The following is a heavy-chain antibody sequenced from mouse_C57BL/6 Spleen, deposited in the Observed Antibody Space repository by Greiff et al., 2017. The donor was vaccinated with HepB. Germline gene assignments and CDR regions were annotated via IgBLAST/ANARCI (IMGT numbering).Heavy chain of an antibody. CDR1: GFNIKVYY. Sequence: VQLKESGAELVRPEASVKLSCTASGFNIKVYYMHWVKQRPEQGLEWIGRIDPEDGDTEYAPKFQGKATMTADTSSNTAYLQLSSLTSEDTAVYYCTTNGNYGNAMDYWGQGTSVTVSS. J-gene: IGHJ4*01. V-gene: IGHV14-1*01. CDR3: TTNGNYGNAMDY. CDR2: IDPEDGDT. D-gene: IGHD2-1*01.